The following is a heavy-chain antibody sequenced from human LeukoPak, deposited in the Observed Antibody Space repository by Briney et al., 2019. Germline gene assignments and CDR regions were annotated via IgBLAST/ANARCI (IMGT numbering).Heavy chain of an antibody. CDR3: ARDSRHYDSSGYYYYYGMDV. V-gene: IGHV4-4*07. D-gene: IGHD3-22*01. CDR1: GGSISSYY. Sequence: SETLSLTCTVSGGSISSYYWSWIRRPAGKGLEWIGRIYTSGSTNYNPSLKSRVTMSVDTSKNQFSLKLSSVTAADTAVYYCARDSRHYDSSGYYYYYGMDVWGQGTTVTVSS. J-gene: IGHJ6*02. CDR2: IYTSGST.